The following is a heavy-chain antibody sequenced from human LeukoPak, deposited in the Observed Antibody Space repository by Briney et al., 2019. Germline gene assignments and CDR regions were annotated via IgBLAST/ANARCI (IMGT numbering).Heavy chain of an antibody. CDR2: INTNTGNP. Sequence: ASVKVSCKASGYTFTSYTMNWVRQAPGQGLEWMGWINTNTGNPTYAQGFTGRFFFSLDTSVSTAYYCARGFNYGYALLVYFDYWGQGTLVTVSS. J-gene: IGHJ4*02. D-gene: IGHD5-18*01. CDR3: DY. CDR1: GYTFTSYT. V-gene: IGHV7-4-1*01.